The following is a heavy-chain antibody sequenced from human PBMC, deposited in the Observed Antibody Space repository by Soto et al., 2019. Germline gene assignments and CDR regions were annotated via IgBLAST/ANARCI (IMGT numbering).Heavy chain of an antibody. CDR1: GGSFSGYY. V-gene: IGHV4-34*01. D-gene: IGHD6-19*01. CDR3: AREQWLVLRRAFDI. J-gene: IGHJ3*02. Sequence: SETLSLTCAVYGGSFSGYYWSWIRQPPGKGLEWIGEINHSGSTNYNPSLKSRVTISVDTSKNQFSLKLSSVTAADTAVYYCAREQWLVLRRAFDIWGQGTMVTVSS. CDR2: INHSGST.